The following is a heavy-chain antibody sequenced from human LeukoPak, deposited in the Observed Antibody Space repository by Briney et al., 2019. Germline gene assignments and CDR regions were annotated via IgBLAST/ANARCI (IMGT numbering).Heavy chain of an antibody. CDR3: ASVSYDTSLQH. CDR2: IYYSGST. V-gene: IGHV4-59*06. CDR1: GGSISTSY. Sequence: SETLSLTCTVSGGSISTSYWSWIRQHPGKGLEWIGYIYYSGSTYYNPSLKGRVTISVDASKNQFSLRLSSVTAADTAIYYCASVSYDTSLQHWGQGTLVTVSS. D-gene: IGHD3-22*01. J-gene: IGHJ1*01.